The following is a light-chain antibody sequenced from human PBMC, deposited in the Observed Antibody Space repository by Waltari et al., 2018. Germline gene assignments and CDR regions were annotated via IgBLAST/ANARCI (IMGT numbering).Light chain of an antibody. CDR2: YDN. J-gene: IGLJ3*02. CDR1: NIETKS. V-gene: IGLV3-21*04. CDR3: QVWDDFIDSGV. Sequence: VVTQPPSVSVTPGQTATLTCGGENIETKSVNWYQQKPGQAPFLVMFYDNDRPAGIPERFSGSNSGNTATLTINWVEAGDEADYHCQVWDDFIDSGVFGGGTRLSVL.